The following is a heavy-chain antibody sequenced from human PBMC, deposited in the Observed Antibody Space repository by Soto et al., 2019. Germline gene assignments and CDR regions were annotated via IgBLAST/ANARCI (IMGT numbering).Heavy chain of an antibody. CDR2: IYYSGST. D-gene: IGHD3-10*01. CDR3: ARNYGSGSYFPAFDH. Sequence: SETLSLTCTVSGGSISSGGYYWSWIRQHPGKGLEWIGYIYYSGSTYYNPSLKSRVTISVDTSKNQFSLKLSSVTAADTAVYYCARNYGSGSYFPAFDHWGQGTMVTVPQ. CDR1: GGSISSGGYY. J-gene: IGHJ4*02. V-gene: IGHV4-31*03.